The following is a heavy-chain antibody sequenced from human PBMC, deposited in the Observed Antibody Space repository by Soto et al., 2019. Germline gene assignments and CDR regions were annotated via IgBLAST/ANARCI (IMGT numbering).Heavy chain of an antibody. Sequence: ASVKVSCKASGYTFTSYDINWVRQATGQGLEWMGWTNPNSGNTGYAQKFQGRVTMTRNTSISTAYMELSSLRSEDTAVYYCDRGRDIVVAPAAILTWHPGYYYGMDVWGQGTTVTVSS. CDR1: GYTFTSYD. D-gene: IGHD2-2*02. J-gene: IGHJ6*02. CDR3: DRGRDIVVAPAAILTWHPGYYYGMDV. V-gene: IGHV1-8*01. CDR2: TNPNSGNT.